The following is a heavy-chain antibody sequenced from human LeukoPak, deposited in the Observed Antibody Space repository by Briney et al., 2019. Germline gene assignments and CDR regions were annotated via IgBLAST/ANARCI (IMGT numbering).Heavy chain of an antibody. Sequence: PGGSLRLSCAASGFTFSSNAMNWVRQAPGKGLEWVSVIYTGGTPYYADSVKGRFTISRDISKNTVYLQMNSLRVEDTAVYFCARGAATGPTLGLDYWGQGTLVTVSS. CDR2: IYTGGTP. D-gene: IGHD6-13*01. V-gene: IGHV3-53*01. CDR1: GFTFSSNA. J-gene: IGHJ4*02. CDR3: ARGAATGPTLGLDY.